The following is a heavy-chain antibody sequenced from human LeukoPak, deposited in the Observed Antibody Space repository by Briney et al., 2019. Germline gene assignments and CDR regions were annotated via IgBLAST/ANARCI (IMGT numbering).Heavy chain of an antibody. CDR3: VHTPTYYYGSGSYYDFDS. D-gene: IGHD3-10*01. CDR2: IYWDDDK. J-gene: IGHJ4*02. CDR1: GFSLSTSGVG. Sequence: SGPTLVNPTQTLTLTCTFSGFSLSTSGVGVGWIRQPPGKALEWLTLIYWDDDKRYSPSLKSRLTITKDTSKNQVVLTMTNMDPVDTATYFCVHTPTYYYGSGSYYDFDSWGQGTLVTVSS. V-gene: IGHV2-5*02.